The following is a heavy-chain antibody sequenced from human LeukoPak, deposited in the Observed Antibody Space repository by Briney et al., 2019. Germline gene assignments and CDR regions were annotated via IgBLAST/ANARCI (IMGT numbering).Heavy chain of an antibody. J-gene: IGHJ5*02. D-gene: IGHD3-16*01. V-gene: IGHV4-59*06. Sequence: SETLSLTCTVSGGSISGYYWTWIRQPPGKGLEWIGYIYYSGSTYYNPSLKSRVTISVDTSKNQFSLKLSSVTAADTAVYYCACEVPYYDYVWGSYRPGWFDPWGQGTLVTVSS. CDR1: GGSISGYY. CDR2: IYYSGST. CDR3: ACEVPYYDYVWGSYRPGWFDP.